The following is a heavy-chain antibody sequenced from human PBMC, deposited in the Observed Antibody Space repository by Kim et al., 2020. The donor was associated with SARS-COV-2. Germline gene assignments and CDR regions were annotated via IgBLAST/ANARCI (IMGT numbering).Heavy chain of an antibody. Sequence: ASVKVSCKASGYTFTGYYMHWVRQAPGQGLEWMGRINPNSGGTNYAQKFQGRVTMTRDTSISTAYMELSRLRSDDTAVYYCARDSEVVTMWDYYYGMDVWGQGTTVTVSS. V-gene: IGHV1-2*06. J-gene: IGHJ6*02. D-gene: IGHD2-21*02. CDR2: INPNSGGT. CDR1: GYTFTGYY. CDR3: ARDSEVVTMWDYYYGMDV.